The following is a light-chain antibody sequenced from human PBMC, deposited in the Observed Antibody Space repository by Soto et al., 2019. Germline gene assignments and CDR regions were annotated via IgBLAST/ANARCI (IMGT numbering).Light chain of an antibody. J-gene: IGLJ3*02. V-gene: IGLV1-47*01. CDR3: AAWDDDLSGV. Sequence: QSVLTQPPSASGAPGQRVTISCSGSNSNIGSNSVYWYQHLPGTAPKLLIYRNNQRPSGVPDRFSGSKSGTSASLAISGLRSEDAADYYCAAWDDDLSGVFGGGTKLTVL. CDR1: NSNIGSNS. CDR2: RNN.